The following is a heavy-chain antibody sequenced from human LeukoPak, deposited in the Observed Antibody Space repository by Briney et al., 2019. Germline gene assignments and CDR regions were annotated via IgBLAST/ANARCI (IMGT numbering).Heavy chain of an antibody. J-gene: IGHJ4*02. CDR2: ICSSSSYI. D-gene: IGHD2-2*01. CDR3: ARGREYQLLNPSDY. V-gene: IGHV3-21*01. CDR1: GFTFSSYS. Sequence: PGGALRLSCAASGFTFSSYSVNRVRQAPGEGLEWGSSICSSSSYIYYADSVKGRSTISRDNAKNSLYLQMNSLRAEDTAVYYCARGREYQLLNPSDYWGQGTLVTVSS.